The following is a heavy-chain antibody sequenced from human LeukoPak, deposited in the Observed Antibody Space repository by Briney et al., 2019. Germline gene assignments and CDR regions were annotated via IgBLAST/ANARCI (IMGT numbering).Heavy chain of an antibody. CDR1: GGSISSSNW. D-gene: IGHD2-2*01. Sequence: SGTLSLTCAVSGGSISSSNWWSWVRQPPGKGLEWIGEIYHSGSTNYNPSLKSRVTISVDKSKNQFSLKLSSVTAADTAVYYCASRYCSSTSCSLVADYWGQGTLVTVSS. J-gene: IGHJ4*02. CDR2: IYHSGST. V-gene: IGHV4-4*02. CDR3: ASRYCSSTSCSLVADY.